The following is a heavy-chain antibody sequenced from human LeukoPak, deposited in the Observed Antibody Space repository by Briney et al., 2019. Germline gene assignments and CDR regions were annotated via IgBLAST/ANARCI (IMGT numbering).Heavy chain of an antibody. J-gene: IGHJ4*02. CDR3: ARARGNSEFDC. V-gene: IGHV3-53*01. Sequence: GGSLRLSCAASGFTFSSHSMNWVRQAPGKGLECVSVIYSGGNTFYADSVQGRFTISRDDSKNTLYLQMNSLRAEDTAVYFCARARGNSEFDCWGQGTLVTVSS. D-gene: IGHD4-23*01. CDR1: GFTFSSHS. CDR2: IYSGGNT.